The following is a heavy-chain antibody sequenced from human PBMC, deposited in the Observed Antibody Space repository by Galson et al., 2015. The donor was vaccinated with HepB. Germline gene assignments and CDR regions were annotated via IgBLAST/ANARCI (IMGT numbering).Heavy chain of an antibody. D-gene: IGHD1-26*01. Sequence: SVKVSCKASGYTFTSYDISWVRQAPGQGLEWMGWISPYNGNTNYAQKLQGRVTMTTDTSTSTAYMELRSLRSDDTAVYYCARRSHIVGASYFDYWGQGTLVTVSS. CDR3: ARRSHIVGASYFDY. V-gene: IGHV1-18*01. CDR1: GYTFTSYD. CDR2: ISPYNGNT. J-gene: IGHJ4*03.